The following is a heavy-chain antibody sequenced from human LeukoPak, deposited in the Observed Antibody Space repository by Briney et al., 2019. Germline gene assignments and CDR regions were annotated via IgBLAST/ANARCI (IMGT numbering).Heavy chain of an antibody. V-gene: IGHV3-7*01. CDR3: ARVDDFWRGDPPHYWYSMDV. CDR1: GFTFKNYW. Sequence: GGSLRLSCAASGFTFKNYWMSWVRQAPGKGLEWVANIKKDGSEKYYVDSVKGRFTISRDDAKKSLYLQMSSLSAEDTAVYYCARVDDFWRGDPPHYWYSMDVWGKGTTVTVSS. D-gene: IGHD3-3*01. J-gene: IGHJ6*03. CDR2: IKKDGSEK.